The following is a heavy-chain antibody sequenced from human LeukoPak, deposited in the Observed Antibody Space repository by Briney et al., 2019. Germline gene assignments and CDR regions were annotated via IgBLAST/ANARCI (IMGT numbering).Heavy chain of an antibody. CDR2: IYTSGST. J-gene: IGHJ4*02. V-gene: IGHV4-61*02. CDR3: AREGGSRGMQLWFRRYYFDY. Sequence: PSETLSLTCTVSGGSISSGSYYWSWIRQPAGKGLEWIGRIYTSGSTNYNPSLKSRVTISVDTSKNQFSLKLSSVTAADTAVYYCAREGGSRGMQLWFRRYYFDYWGQGTLVTVSS. D-gene: IGHD5-18*01. CDR1: GGSISSGSYY.